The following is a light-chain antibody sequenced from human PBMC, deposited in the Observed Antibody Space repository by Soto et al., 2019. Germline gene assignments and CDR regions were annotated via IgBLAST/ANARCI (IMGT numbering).Light chain of an antibody. Sequence: DIQMTQSPSSLSASVGDRVTITCRASQDIRNDLGWYQHKPGTAPKRLIYGASTLQSGVPSRFSGSGSGTEFTLTISSLQPEDFAAYYCLQHNTYPLTFGQGTKVEIK. CDR1: QDIRND. CDR2: GAS. CDR3: LQHNTYPLT. J-gene: IGKJ1*01. V-gene: IGKV1-17*01.